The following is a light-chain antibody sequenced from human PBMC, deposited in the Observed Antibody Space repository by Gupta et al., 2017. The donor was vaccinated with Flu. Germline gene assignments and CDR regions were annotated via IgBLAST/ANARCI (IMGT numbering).Light chain of an antibody. CDR3: IACDDSLNAVV. CDR2: GND. CDR1: SSNLGINR. J-gene: IGLJ2*01. V-gene: IGLV1-44*01. Sequence: SVLTQPPSASGSPGQVVTISCAGRSSNLGINRVNWYQQLPGTAPKLLIYGNDQRPSGVPDRFSGSKSGTSASLAISGLRAEDEADYYCIACDDSLNAVVFGGGTKLTVL.